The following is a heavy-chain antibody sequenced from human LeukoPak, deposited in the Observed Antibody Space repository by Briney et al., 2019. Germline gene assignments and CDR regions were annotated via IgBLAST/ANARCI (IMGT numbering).Heavy chain of an antibody. CDR1: GGSISSYY. CDR3: ARDQPHWYFDL. V-gene: IGHV4-4*07. Sequence: SETLLTCTASGGSISSYYWSWIRQPAGKGLEWIGRIYTSGSTNYNPSLKSRVTMSVDTSKNQFSLKLSSVTAADTAVYYCARDQPHWYFDLWGRGTLVTVSS. J-gene: IGHJ2*01. CDR2: IYTSGST.